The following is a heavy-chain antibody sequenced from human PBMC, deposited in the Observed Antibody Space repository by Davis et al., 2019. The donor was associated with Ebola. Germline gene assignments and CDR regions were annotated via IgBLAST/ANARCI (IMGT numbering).Heavy chain of an antibody. CDR3: ARDLLWFRELTNVYYYYGMDV. CDR2: INHSGST. D-gene: IGHD3-10*01. J-gene: IGHJ6*02. V-gene: IGHV4-34*01. Sequence: MPSETLSLTCAVYGGSFSGYYWSWIRQPPGKGLEWIGEINHSGSTNYNPSLKSRVTISVDKSKNQFSLKLSSVTAADTAVYYCARDLLWFRELTNVYYYYGMDVWGQGTTVTVSS. CDR1: GGSFSGYY.